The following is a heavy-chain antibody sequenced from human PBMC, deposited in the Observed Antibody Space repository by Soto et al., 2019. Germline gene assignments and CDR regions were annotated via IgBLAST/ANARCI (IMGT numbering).Heavy chain of an antibody. CDR1: GASISSYY. Sequence: SETLSLTCTLPGASISSYYWSWIRQPPGKGLEWIGYGFYSGSTNYNPSLTSRVPISVDTSKVQFALKLSSVTAADTAVYYCARAPDGYPYYVDYWGQGTLVTVSS. V-gene: IGHV4-59*01. D-gene: IGHD5-12*01. J-gene: IGHJ4*02. CDR3: ARAPDGYPYYVDY. CDR2: GFYSGST.